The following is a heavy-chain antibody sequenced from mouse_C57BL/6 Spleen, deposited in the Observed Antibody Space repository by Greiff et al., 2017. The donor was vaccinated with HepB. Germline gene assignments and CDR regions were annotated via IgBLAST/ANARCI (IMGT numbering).Heavy chain of an antibody. Sequence: EVHLVESGGGLVQPGGSMKLSCVASGFTFSNYWMNWVRQSPEKGLEWVAQIRLKSDNYATHYAESVKGRFTISRDDSKSSVYLQMNNLRAEDTGIYYCTIYDGYSWYFDVWGTGTTVTVSS. CDR3: TIYDGYSWYFDV. CDR2: IRLKSDNYAT. J-gene: IGHJ1*03. V-gene: IGHV6-3*01. CDR1: GFTFSNYW. D-gene: IGHD2-3*01.